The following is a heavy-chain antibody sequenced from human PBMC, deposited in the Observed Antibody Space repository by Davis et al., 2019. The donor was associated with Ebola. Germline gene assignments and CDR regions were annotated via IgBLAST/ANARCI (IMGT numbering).Heavy chain of an antibody. CDR1: GYTFTGYY. D-gene: IGHD3-3*01. J-gene: IGHJ4*02. Sequence: ASVKVSCKASGYTFTGYYMHWVRQAPGQGLEWMGRINPNSGGTNYAQKFQGRVTMTRDTSISTAYMELSRLRSDDTAVYYCTRTNYDFWSGYLKYFDYWGQGTLVTVSS. CDR3: TRTNYDFWSGYLKYFDY. CDR2: INPNSGGT. V-gene: IGHV1-2*06.